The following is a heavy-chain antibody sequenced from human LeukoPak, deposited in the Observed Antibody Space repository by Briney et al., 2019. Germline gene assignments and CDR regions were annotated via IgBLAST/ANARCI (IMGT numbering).Heavy chain of an antibody. Sequence: GGSLRLSCAASGFTFSDYYMSWIRQAPGKGLEWVSYITGSGTTIYYADSVRGRFAISRDNAKNSLYLQMNSLRAEDTAVYYCAGDPIPGYDPLDIWGQGTMVTVSS. J-gene: IGHJ3*02. CDR1: GFTFSDYY. V-gene: IGHV3-11*04. CDR3: AGDPIPGYDPLDI. D-gene: IGHD6-13*01. CDR2: ITGSGTTI.